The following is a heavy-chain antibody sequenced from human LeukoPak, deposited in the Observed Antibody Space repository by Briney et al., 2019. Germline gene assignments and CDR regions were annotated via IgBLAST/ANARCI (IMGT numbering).Heavy chain of an antibody. CDR3: AATGLMGQWLAPGFDY. Sequence: GGSLRLSCAAPGFTFSSYAMHWVRQAPGKGLEWVSGISWNSGSIGYADSVKGRFTISRDNAKNSLYLQMNSLRAEDTALYYCAATGLMGQWLAPGFDYWGQGTLVTVSS. D-gene: IGHD6-19*01. CDR1: GFTFSSYA. J-gene: IGHJ4*02. V-gene: IGHV3-9*01. CDR2: ISWNSGSI.